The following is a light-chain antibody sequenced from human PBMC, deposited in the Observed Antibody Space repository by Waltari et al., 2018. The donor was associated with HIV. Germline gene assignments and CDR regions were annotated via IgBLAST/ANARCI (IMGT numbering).Light chain of an antibody. CDR2: GAS. V-gene: IGKV3-20*01. Sequence: DTVLTPSPGTLSLSPGERAPLSSRASQNIGSTYLTWYQQKPGQAPRLLIYGASTRATGMPDRFSGSGSGTDFTLSISRLEPEDFAVYYCQLFGTSPRLTFGGGTKVEIK. J-gene: IGKJ4*01. CDR3: QLFGTSPRLT. CDR1: QNIGSTY.